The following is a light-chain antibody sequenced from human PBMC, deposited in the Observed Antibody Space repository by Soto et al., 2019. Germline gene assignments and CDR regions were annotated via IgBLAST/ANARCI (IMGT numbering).Light chain of an antibody. Sequence: EIVLTQSPATLSLSPGERATLSCRASQSVSSYLAWYQQKPGQAPRLLIYDASARATGIPARFSGSGSGTDFTPTISSLEPKNFAVFYCKRGSKGGGGEYTFGQGTKLEIK. J-gene: IGKJ2*01. CDR1: QSVSSY. CDR3: KRGSKGGGGEYT. V-gene: IGKV3-11*01. CDR2: DAS.